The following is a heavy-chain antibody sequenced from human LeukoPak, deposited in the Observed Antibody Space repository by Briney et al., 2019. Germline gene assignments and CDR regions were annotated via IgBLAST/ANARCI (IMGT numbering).Heavy chain of an antibody. CDR2: ISSSGGST. J-gene: IGHJ4*02. Sequence: GGSLRLSCAASGFTFSSYAMSWVRQAPGKGLEWVSGISSSGGSTYYADSVKGRFTISKDNSKNTLYLQMNSLRAEDTAVYYCAKDPHGGNSLDYWGQGTLVTVSS. D-gene: IGHD4-23*01. CDR1: GFTFSSYA. CDR3: AKDPHGGNSLDY. V-gene: IGHV3-23*01.